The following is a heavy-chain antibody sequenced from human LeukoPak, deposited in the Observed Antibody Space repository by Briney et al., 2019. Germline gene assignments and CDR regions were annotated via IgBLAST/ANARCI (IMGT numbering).Heavy chain of an antibody. CDR1: GFIFSSYS. CDR3: ARGSPYYYDSSGYGPGDY. CDR2: VSSSSGYI. V-gene: IGHV3-21*01. J-gene: IGHJ4*02. D-gene: IGHD3-22*01. Sequence: GGSLRLSCAASGFIFSSYSMNWVRQAPGKGLEWVSFVSSSSGYIYYADSVKGRFTISRDNAKNSLHLQMNSLRAEDTAVYYCARGSPYYYDSSGYGPGDYWGQGTLVTVSS.